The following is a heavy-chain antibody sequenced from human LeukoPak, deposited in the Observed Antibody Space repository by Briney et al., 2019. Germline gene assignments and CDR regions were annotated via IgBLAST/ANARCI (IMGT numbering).Heavy chain of an antibody. Sequence: GALRLSCAASGFTVSNNYLHWVRQAPGKGLEWVSVIYSGGTTYYANSVKGRFTISRDSSKNSLYLQMNSLRAEDTAVYYCARKYGSGSYYYMDVWGKGTTVTISS. CDR1: GFTVSNNY. CDR3: ARKYGSGSYYYMDV. V-gene: IGHV3-66*01. J-gene: IGHJ6*03. CDR2: IYSGGTT. D-gene: IGHD3-10*01.